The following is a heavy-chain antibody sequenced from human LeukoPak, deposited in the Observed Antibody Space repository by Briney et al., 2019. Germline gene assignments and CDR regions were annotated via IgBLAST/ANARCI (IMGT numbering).Heavy chain of an antibody. CDR3: ASDSSGWRYYFDY. V-gene: IGHV4-39*01. D-gene: IGHD6-19*01. CDR1: GGSISSSSSY. Sequence: PSETLSLTCTVSGGSISSSSSYWGWIRQPPGKGLEWIGSIYYSGSTYYNPSLKSRVTISVDTSKNQFSLKLSSLTAADTAVYYCASDSSGWRYYFDYWGQGTLVTVSS. CDR2: IYYSGST. J-gene: IGHJ4*02.